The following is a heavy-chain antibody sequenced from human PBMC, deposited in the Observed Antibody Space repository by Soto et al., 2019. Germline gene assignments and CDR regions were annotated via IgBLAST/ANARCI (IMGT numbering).Heavy chain of an antibody. D-gene: IGHD1-26*01. CDR2: ISDSGSTI. Sequence: EVQLVESGGGLVQPGGSLRLSCAASGFTFGSHEMAWVRQAPGKGLEWVSYISDSGSTIKYADSVKVRFTISRDNAKNSLYLQMNSLRAEDTAVYYCAGGVMYSGSYQDWGQGTLVTVSS. CDR3: AGGVMYSGSYQD. J-gene: IGHJ4*02. CDR1: GFTFGSHE. V-gene: IGHV3-48*03.